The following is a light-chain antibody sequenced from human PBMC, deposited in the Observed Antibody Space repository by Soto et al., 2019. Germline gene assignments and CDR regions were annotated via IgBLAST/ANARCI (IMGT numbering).Light chain of an antibody. CDR2: EGS. CDR3: CSYAGSNTYV. CDR1: SSDVGSYNL. V-gene: IGLV2-23*01. Sequence: QSALTQPASVSGSPGQSITISCTGTSSDVGSYNLVSWYQQHPGKAPKLMIYEGSKRPSGVFNRFSGSKSGNTASLTISGLQAEDEADYYCCSYAGSNTYVFGTGTKLTVL. J-gene: IGLJ1*01.